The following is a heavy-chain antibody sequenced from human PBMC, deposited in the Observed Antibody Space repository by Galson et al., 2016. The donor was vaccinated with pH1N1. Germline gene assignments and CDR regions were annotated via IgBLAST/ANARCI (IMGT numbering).Heavy chain of an antibody. CDR3: ASDPPDDIGFYGITFDS. CDR1: GGSISSGHSN. V-gene: IGHV4-31*03. CDR2: IDNSGTT. Sequence: LSLTCTISGGSISSGHSNWTWIRQRPGKGLELIGCIDNSGTTYYNPSLKSRLAISLDTSKNHFSLKLNSVTAADTAVYYCASDPPDDIGFYGITFDSWGQGTLVTVSS. D-gene: IGHD3-22*01. J-gene: IGHJ4*02.